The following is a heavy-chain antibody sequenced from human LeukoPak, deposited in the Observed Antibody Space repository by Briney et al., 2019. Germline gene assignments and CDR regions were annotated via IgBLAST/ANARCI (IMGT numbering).Heavy chain of an antibody. Sequence: GGSLRLSCAASGLTLSSNYMTWVRQAPGKGREWVSIIYSGGTTYYAESVKGRFTISRDNSKNTLYLQMNSLRAEDTAVYYCAKTSSGSHGPFDIRGQGTMVTVSS. CDR1: GLTLSSNY. J-gene: IGHJ3*02. V-gene: IGHV3-53*01. CDR2: IYSGGTT. D-gene: IGHD3-22*01. CDR3: AKTSSGSHGPFDI.